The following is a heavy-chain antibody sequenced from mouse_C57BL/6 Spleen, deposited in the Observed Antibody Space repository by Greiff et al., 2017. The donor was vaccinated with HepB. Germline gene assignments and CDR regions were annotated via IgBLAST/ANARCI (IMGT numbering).Heavy chain of an antibody. J-gene: IGHJ2*01. V-gene: IGHV1-59*01. CDR1: GYTFTSYW. CDR2: IDPSDSYT. Sequence: VQLQQPGAELVRPGTSVKLSCKASGYTFTSYWMHWVKQRPGQGLEWIGVIDPSDSYTNYNQKFKGKATLTVDTSSSTAYMQLSSLTSEDSAVYYCARLGGLRPPLDSWGQGTTLTVSP. CDR3: ARLGGLRPPLDS.